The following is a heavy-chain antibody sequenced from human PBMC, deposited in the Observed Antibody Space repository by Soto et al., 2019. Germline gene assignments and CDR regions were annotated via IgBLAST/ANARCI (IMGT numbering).Heavy chain of an antibody. J-gene: IGHJ6*02. CDR2: IYYSGST. CDR1: GGSISSGGYY. CDR3: ARENYDILTRRFYGMDV. V-gene: IGHV4-31*03. Sequence: QVQLQESGPGLVKPSQTLSLTCTVSGGSISSGGYYWSWIRQHPGKGLEWIGYIYYSGSTYYNPSLKSRVTISVDTSKNQFSLKLSSVTAADTAVYYCARENYDILTRRFYGMDVWGQGTTVTVSS. D-gene: IGHD3-9*01.